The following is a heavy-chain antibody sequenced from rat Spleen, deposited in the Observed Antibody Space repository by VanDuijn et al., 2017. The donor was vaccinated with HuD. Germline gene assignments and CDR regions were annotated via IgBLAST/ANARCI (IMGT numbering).Heavy chain of an antibody. J-gene: IGHJ2*01. CDR2: ISSDGRRN. V-gene: IGHV5-7*01. CDR1: GFTFSDYY. Sequence: EVQLVESDGGLVQPGRSLKLSCAASGFTFSDYYMAWVRQAPTKGLEWVATISSDGRRNYYRDSVKGRFTISRDNAQNTLYLQMSKLGSEDTAIYYCAKGGHFDYWGQGVMVTVSS. CDR3: AKGGHFDY.